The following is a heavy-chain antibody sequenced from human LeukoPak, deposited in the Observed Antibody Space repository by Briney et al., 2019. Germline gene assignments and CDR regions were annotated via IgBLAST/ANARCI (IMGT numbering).Heavy chain of an antibody. CDR1: SGSISTSNYY. Sequence: ASETLSLTCTVSSGSISTSNYYWGWVRQPPGKALEWIGNIFYSGSTYYSPSLKSRVTISLDTSRNQFSLKLNSVTAADTAVYYCARDPSIAWIRGLDYWGQGTLVTVSS. CDR2: IFYSGST. CDR3: ARDPSIAWIRGLDY. J-gene: IGHJ4*02. V-gene: IGHV4-39*07. D-gene: IGHD5-18*01.